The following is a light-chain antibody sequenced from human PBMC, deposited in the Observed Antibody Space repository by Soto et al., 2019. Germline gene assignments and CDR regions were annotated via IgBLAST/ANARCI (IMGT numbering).Light chain of an antibody. CDR1: KLGDKY. CDR3: QAWDINTAV. J-gene: IGLJ1*01. Sequence: SYELTQPPSVSVSPGQTASITCSGNKLGDKYACWYQQKPGQSPVVVIYQDNKRPSGIPERFSGSNSGNTATLTISGTQAMDEADYYCQAWDINTAVFGTGTKLTVL. V-gene: IGLV3-1*01. CDR2: QDN.